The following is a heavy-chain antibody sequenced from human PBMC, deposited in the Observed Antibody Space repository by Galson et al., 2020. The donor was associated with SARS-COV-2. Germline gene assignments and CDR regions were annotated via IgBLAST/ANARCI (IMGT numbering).Heavy chain of an antibody. Sequence: TGGSLRLSCAASGLTFSYYWMSWVRQAPGKGQEWVANMNQDGSEKYYVDSVKGRFTISRDNAKNSLYLQMNSLRAEDTAVYYCTSGDSGPIQSDYWGQGTLVTVSS. CDR2: MNQDGSEK. CDR1: GLTFSYYW. CDR3: TSGDSGPIQSDY. V-gene: IGHV3-7*01. J-gene: IGHJ4*02. D-gene: IGHD3-10*01.